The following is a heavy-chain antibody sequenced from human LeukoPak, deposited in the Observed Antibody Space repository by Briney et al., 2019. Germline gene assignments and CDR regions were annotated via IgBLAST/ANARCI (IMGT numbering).Heavy chain of an antibody. CDR1: GYTFTNYG. CDR3: ARGGSSGPEGWFDP. V-gene: IGHV1-18*01. Sequence: ASVKVSCKASGYTFTNYGITWVRQAPGQGLEWMGWISPYNGNTKYAQKVQGRVTMTTDTSTSTAYMELRGLRSDDTAVYYCARGGSSGPEGWFDPWAQGTLVTVSS. CDR2: ISPYNGNT. D-gene: IGHD6-19*01. J-gene: IGHJ5*02.